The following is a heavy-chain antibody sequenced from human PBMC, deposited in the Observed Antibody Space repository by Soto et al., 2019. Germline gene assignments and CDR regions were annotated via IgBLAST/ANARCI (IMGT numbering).Heavy chain of an antibody. J-gene: IGHJ5*02. CDR1: GYAFPSYA. D-gene: IGHD3-16*01. CDR3: ARVLDPPFLNWFDP. V-gene: IGHV1-3*04. CDR2: IKIGSGNT. Sequence: ASVKVSCKASGYAFPSYAMHWVRQAPGQRLEWMGWIKIGSGNTEYSQNFQDRITITRDTSASTVYMELRSLRSDDTAVYYCARVLDPPFLNWFDPWGQGTLVTVSS.